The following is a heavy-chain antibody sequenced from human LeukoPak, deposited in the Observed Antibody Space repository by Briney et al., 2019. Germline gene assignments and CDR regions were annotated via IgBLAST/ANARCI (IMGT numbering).Heavy chain of an antibody. CDR1: GFTFSNYA. D-gene: IGHD2-8*02. J-gene: IGHJ4*02. CDR3: ATYRQVLLPFES. V-gene: IGHV3-23*01. Sequence: GGSLRLSCAASGFTFSNYAMSWVRQAPGKGLEWVSAISGSGGSTYYSDSVKGRFTISRDNSKSTLSLQMNSLRAEDTAIYYCATYRQVLLPFESWGQGTLVTVSS. CDR2: ISGSGGST.